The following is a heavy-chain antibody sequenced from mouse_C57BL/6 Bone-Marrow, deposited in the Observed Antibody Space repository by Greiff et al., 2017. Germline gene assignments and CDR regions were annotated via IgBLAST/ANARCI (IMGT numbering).Heavy chain of an antibody. V-gene: IGHV1-19*01. CDR1: GYTFTDYY. CDR2: INPYNGGT. J-gene: IGHJ2*01. CDR3: AREVTTVYYFDY. Sequence: VQLKQSGPVLVKPGASVKMSCKASGYTFTDYYMNWVKQSHGKSLEWIGVINPYNGGTSYNQKFKGKATLTVDKSSSTAYMELNSLTSEDSAVYNCAREVTTVYYFDYWGKGTTLTVSS. D-gene: IGHD1-1*01.